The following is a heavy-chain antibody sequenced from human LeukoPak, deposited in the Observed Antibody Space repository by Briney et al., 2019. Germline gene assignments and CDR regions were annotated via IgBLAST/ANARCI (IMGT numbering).Heavy chain of an antibody. V-gene: IGHV3-11*06. D-gene: IGHD3-10*01. CDR1: GFTFSDYS. CDR2: ITGSSSYT. CDR3: ARGHYYGSGPYVF. Sequence: GGSLRLSCAAPGFTFSDYSMTWIRQAPGKGLEWVSYITGSSSYTNYADSVKGRFTISRDNAENSLYLQMNSLRAEDTAVYYCARGHYYGSGPYVFWGQGTLVTVSS. J-gene: IGHJ4*02.